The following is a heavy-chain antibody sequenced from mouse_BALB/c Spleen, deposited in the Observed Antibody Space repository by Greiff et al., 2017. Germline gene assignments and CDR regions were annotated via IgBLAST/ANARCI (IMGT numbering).Heavy chain of an antibody. CDR2: INPGSGGT. D-gene: IGHD2-1*01. CDR1: GYAFTNYL. J-gene: IGHJ3*01. V-gene: IGHV1-54*01. Sequence: LVESGAELVRPGTSVKVSCKASGYAFTNYLIEWVKQRPGQGLEWIGVINPGSGGTNYNEKFKGKATLTADKSSSTAYMQLSSLTSDDSAVYFCARDYGNYVTWFAYWGQGTLVTVSA. CDR3: ARDYGNYVTWFAY.